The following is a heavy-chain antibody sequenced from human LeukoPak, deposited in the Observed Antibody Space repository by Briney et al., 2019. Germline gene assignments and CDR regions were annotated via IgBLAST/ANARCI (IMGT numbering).Heavy chain of an antibody. V-gene: IGHV4-30-4*08. J-gene: IGHJ4*02. CDR2: IYHSGST. CDR3: AREALLYYFDY. Sequence: SETLSLTCTVSGGSISSYYWTWIRQTPGEGLEWIGYIYHSGSTYYNPSLKSRLTISLDTSENQFSLSLNSVTAADTAVYYCAREALLYYFDYWGQGTPVTVSS. D-gene: IGHD2-15*01. CDR1: GGSISSYY.